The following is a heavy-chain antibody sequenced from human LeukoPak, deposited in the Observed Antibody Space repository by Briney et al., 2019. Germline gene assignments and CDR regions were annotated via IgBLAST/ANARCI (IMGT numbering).Heavy chain of an antibody. J-gene: IGHJ6*02. V-gene: IGHV3-30*03. CDR2: ISYDGSNK. CDR1: GFTFSSYG. D-gene: IGHD3-10*01. Sequence: GGSLRLSCAASGFTFSSYGMHWVRQAPGKGLEWVAVISYDGSNKYYADSVKGRFTASRDNKKESVYLLMTSLRVEDTAVYYCARIYYYGMDVWGQGTTVTVSS. CDR3: ARIYYYGMDV.